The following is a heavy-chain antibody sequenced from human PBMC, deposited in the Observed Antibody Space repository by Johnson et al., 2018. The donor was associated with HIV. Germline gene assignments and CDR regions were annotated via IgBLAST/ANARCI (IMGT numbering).Heavy chain of an antibody. CDR3: ARDEPTDDAFDI. CDR1: GFTLRSYA. V-gene: IGHV3-64*01. J-gene: IGHJ3*02. Sequence: EVQLVESGGGLVQPGGSLRLSCAASGFTLRSYAMHWVRQAPGKGLEYVSAISSNGGSTYYANSVKGRFTISRDNSKNTLYLQMGSLRAEDMAVYYCARDEPTDDAFDIWGQGTMVTVSS. CDR2: ISSNGGST.